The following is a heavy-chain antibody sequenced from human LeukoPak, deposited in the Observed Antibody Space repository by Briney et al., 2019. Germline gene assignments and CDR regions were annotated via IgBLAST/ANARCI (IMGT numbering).Heavy chain of an antibody. J-gene: IGHJ4*02. Sequence: ASETLSLTCTVSGGSISSYYWSWIRQPPGKGLEWIGYIYYSGSTNYNPSLKSRVTISVDTSKNQFSLKLSSVTAADTAVYYCARATPRGNFDYWGQGTLVTVSS. CDR1: GGSISSYY. V-gene: IGHV4-59*01. CDR3: ARATPRGNFDY. CDR2: IYYSGST.